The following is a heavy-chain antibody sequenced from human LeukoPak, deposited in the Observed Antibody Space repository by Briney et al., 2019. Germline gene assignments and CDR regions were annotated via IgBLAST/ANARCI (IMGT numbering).Heavy chain of an antibody. V-gene: IGHV3-30-3*01. D-gene: IGHD2-2*02. J-gene: IGHJ3*02. CDR3: ARGGGYCSSTSCYTGAFDI. CDR2: ISYDGSNK. Sequence: GGSLRLSCAASGFTFSSYAMHWVRQAPGKGLEWVAVISYDGSNKYYADSVKGRFTISRDNSKNTLYLQMNSLRAEDTAVYYCARGGGYCSSTSCYTGAFDIWGQGTMVTVSS. CDR1: GFTFSSYA.